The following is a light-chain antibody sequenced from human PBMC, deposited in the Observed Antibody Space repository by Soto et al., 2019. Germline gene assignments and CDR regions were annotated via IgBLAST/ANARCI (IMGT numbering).Light chain of an antibody. CDR3: QQSYNSPPT. J-gene: IGKJ1*01. CDR2: GAS. CDR1: QSISRSY. V-gene: IGKV1-39*01. Sequence: DIQMTQSPSSLSASVGDRVTITCRASQSISRSYLNWYLHKPGKAPKLLIYGASTLQSGVPSRFSGSGSGTHFTLTISNLQPEDCATYFCQQSYNSPPTFGLGTKVDIK.